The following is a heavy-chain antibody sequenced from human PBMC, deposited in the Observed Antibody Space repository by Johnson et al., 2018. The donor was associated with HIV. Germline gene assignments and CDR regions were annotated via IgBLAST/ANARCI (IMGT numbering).Heavy chain of an antibody. J-gene: IGHJ3*02. CDR1: GFTFSSYD. D-gene: IGHD3-16*01. Sequence: VQLVESGGGLVQPGGSLRLSCAASGFTFSSYDMHWVRQATGKGLEWVSAIGTAGDTYYPGSVKGRFTMSRDISKNTVHLQMNSLRVDDTAVYYCAKEAPGRWDLPVWAAIDIWGQGTMVTVSS. CDR2: IGTAGDT. V-gene: IGHV3-13*01. CDR3: AKEAPGRWDLPVWAAIDI.